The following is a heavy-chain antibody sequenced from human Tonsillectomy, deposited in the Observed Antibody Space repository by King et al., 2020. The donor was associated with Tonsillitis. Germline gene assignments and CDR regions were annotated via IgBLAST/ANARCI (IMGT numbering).Heavy chain of an antibody. CDR3: ARYLWVFGYSSGWYHDYFDY. J-gene: IGHJ4*02. CDR2: IYYSGST. V-gene: IGHV4-39*07. CDR1: GGSISSSSYY. Sequence: QLQESGPGLVKPSETLSLTCTVSGGSISSSSYYWGWIRQPPGKGLEWIGSIYYSGSTYYNPSLKSRVTISVDTSKNQFSLKLSSVTAADTAVYYCARYLWVFGYSSGWYHDYFDYWGQGTLVTVSS. D-gene: IGHD6-19*01.